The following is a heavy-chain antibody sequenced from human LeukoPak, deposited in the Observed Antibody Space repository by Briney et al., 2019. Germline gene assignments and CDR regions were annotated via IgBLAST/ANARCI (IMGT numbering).Heavy chain of an antibody. CDR1: GFTFSSYG. J-gene: IGHJ4*02. D-gene: IGHD2-2*02. V-gene: IGHV3-30*02. Sequence: VQPGGSLRLSCAASGFTFSSYGMHWVRQAPGKGPEWVAFIRYDGSNKYYADSVKGRFTISRDNSKNTLYLQMNSLRAEDTAVYYCANDLVRYCSSTSCYKGYWGQGTLVTVSS. CDR3: ANDLVRYCSSTSCYKGY. CDR2: IRYDGSNK.